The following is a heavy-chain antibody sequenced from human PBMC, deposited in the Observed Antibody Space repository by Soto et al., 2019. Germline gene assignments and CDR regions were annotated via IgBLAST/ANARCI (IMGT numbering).Heavy chain of an antibody. CDR3: ARELHGGSYGMDV. CDR1: GFSFSNYD. CDR2: ITTAGDT. Sequence: EVQVVESGGGLVQPGGSLRLSCAASGFSFSNYDMHWVRQVTGKGLEWVSGITTAGDTYYLGSVKGRFTISREKAKNSLYLQRNSLSAGDTAVYYCARELHGGSYGMDVWGRGTTVTVSS. V-gene: IGHV3-13*01. J-gene: IGHJ6*02.